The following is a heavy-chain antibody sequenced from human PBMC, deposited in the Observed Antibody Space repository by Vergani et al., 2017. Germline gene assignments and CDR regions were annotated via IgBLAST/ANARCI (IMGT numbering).Heavy chain of an antibody. CDR1: GYTLSRYS. CDR2: IIPIFGTA. V-gene: IGHV1-69*01. CDR3: ARRSGIVYDIFSGTQYFFDF. Sequence: QVQLVQSGSELKKPGASVKVSCKASGYTLSRYSIYWVRQAPGQGLEWMGGIIPIFGTANYAQKFQGRVTITADESTSTAYMELSSLRSEDTAVYYCARRSGIVYDIFSGTQYFFDFWGQGTLVTVSS. J-gene: IGHJ4*02. D-gene: IGHD3-9*01.